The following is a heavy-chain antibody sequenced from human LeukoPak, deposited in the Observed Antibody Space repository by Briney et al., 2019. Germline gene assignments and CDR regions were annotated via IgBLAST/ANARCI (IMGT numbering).Heavy chain of an antibody. V-gene: IGHV4-34*01. D-gene: IGHD5-24*01. CDR1: GGSFSGYY. CDR2: INHSGST. Sequence: SETLSLTCAVYGGSFSGYYWSWIRQPPGKGLEWIGEINHSGSTNYNPSLKSRVTISVDTSKNQFSLKLSSVTAADTAVYYCATLWGDGYRIDYWGQGTLVTVSS. CDR3: ATLWGDGYRIDY. J-gene: IGHJ4*02.